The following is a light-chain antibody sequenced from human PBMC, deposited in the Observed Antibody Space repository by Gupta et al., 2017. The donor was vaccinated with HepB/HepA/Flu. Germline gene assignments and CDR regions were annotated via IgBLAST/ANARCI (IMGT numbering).Light chain of an antibody. CDR1: QSVSSSY. V-gene: IGKV3-7*04. J-gene: IGKJ3*01. CDR2: GAS. Sequence: PGERVTLSCRASQSVSSSYLTWYQQRPGQAPRLLIYGASTRATSIPARFSGSGSGTDFTLTISSLQPEDFAVYYCQQEYNLRAAFGPGTKVDIK. CDR3: QQEYNLRAA.